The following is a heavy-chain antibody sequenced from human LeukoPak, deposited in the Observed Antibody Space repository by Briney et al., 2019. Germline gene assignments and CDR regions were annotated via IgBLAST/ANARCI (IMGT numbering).Heavy chain of an antibody. CDR1: GGSISSTSYY. V-gene: IGHV4-39*07. J-gene: IGHJ4*02. Sequence: SETLSLTCTVSGGSISSTSYYWGWIRQPPGKGLEWIGSIYYSGSTYNNPSLKSRVTISVDTSKNQFSLKLSSVTAADTAVYYCAGQRGYSYAYHYWGQGTLVTVSS. CDR2: IYYSGST. D-gene: IGHD5-18*01. CDR3: AGQRGYSYAYHY.